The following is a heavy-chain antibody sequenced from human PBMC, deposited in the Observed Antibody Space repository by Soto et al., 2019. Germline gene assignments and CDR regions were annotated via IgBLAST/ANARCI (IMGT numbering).Heavy chain of an antibody. CDR2: ISGYNGNT. D-gene: IGHD3-10*01. CDR3: ARAGEYYYGSGSPYYYGMDV. J-gene: IGHJ6*02. V-gene: IGHV1-18*04. Sequence: QVQLVQSGAEVKKPGASVKVSCKAAGYTFTSYGVSWVRQAPGQGLEWMGWISGYNGNTNYAQKLQGRVTLTTDTTTSTDYMELRSVRSDDTAVYYCARAGEYYYGSGSPYYYGMDVWGQGITVTVSS. CDR1: GYTFTSYG.